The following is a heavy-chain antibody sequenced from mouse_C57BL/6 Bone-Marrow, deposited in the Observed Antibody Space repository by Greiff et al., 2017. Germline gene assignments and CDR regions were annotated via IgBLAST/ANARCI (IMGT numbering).Heavy chain of an antibody. CDR2: IYPRSGNT. CDR3: ARERAITTGAY. CDR1: GYTFTSYG. D-gene: IGHD1-1*01. V-gene: IGHV1-81*01. Sequence: QVQLQQTGAELARPGASVKLSCKASGYTFTSYGISWVKQRTGQGLEWIGEIYPRSGNTYYNEKFKGKATLTADKSSSTAYMELRSLTSEDAAVYFCARERAITTGAYWGQGTLVTVSA. J-gene: IGHJ3*01.